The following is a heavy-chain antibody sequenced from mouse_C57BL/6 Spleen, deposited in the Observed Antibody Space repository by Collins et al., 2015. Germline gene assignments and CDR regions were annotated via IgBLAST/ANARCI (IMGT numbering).Heavy chain of an antibody. J-gene: IGHJ3*01. D-gene: IGHD2-3*01. CDR1: GYTFSSYW. V-gene: IGHV1-9*01. CDR2: ILPGSGST. Sequence: QVQLQQSGAELMKPGASVKISCKATGYTFSSYWIEWVKQRPGHGLEWIGEILPGSGSTNYNEKFKGKATFTADTSSNTAYMQLSSLTSEDSAVYYCARWDGYRAWFAYWGQGTLVTVSA. CDR3: ARWDGYRAWFAY.